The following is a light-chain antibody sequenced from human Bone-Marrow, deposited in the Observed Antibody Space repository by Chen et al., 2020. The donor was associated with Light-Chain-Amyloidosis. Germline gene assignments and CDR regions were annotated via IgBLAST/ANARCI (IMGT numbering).Light chain of an antibody. CDR2: DKN. Sequence: SVLTQPPSVSAAPGQKVTISCSGSSSNIGNNYVSWYQQLPGSAPKLLMYDKNKRPSGIPGRFSGAKSGTSATLGITGPQTGDEADYYWETWESSLSEGVFGGETKLTVL. CDR3: ETWESSLSEGV. J-gene: IGLJ2*01. V-gene: IGLV1-51*01. CDR1: SSNIGNNY.